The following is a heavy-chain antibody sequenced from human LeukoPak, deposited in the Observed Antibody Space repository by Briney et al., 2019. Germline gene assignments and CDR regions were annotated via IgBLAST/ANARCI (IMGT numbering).Heavy chain of an antibody. Sequence: PGGSLRLSCAASGFSFSSYATSWVRQAPGKGLEWVSSISGSGTNTYYADSVKGRFTISRDKTKDTLYLQMNTLRAEDTAVYYCAKRPSTYCSDGGCYFNYWGQGTLVTVSS. D-gene: IGHD2-15*01. J-gene: IGHJ4*02. CDR1: GFSFSSYA. V-gene: IGHV3-23*01. CDR3: AKRPSTYCSDGGCYFNY. CDR2: ISGSGTNT.